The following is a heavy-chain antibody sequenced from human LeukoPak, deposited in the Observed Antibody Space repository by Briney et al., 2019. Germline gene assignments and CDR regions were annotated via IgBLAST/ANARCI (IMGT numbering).Heavy chain of an antibody. CDR2: IYHSGST. D-gene: IGHD5-12*01. CDR1: GGPISSSNW. V-gene: IGHV4-4*02. Sequence: SETLSLTCAVSGGPISSSNWWSWVRQPPGKGLEWIGEIYHSGSTNYNPSPKSRVTISVDKSKNQFSLKLSSVTAADTAVYYCARDYNIVATIFFDYWGQGTLVTVSS. CDR3: ARDYNIVATIFFDY. J-gene: IGHJ4*02.